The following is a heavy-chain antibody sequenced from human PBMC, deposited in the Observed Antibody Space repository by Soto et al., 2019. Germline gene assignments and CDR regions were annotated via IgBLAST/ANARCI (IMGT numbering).Heavy chain of an antibody. D-gene: IGHD6-6*01. CDR3: ARDARYYYMDV. Sequence: EVQLVESGGGLVQPGGSLRLSCSASGFTFSSYWMHWVRQAPGKGLVWVSHINNDGSSTIYADSVRGRFTISRDNAKNTLYLEMNGLRAEDTAVYFCARDARYYYMDVWGKGTKVTVSS. J-gene: IGHJ6*03. CDR2: INNDGSST. CDR1: GFTFSSYW. V-gene: IGHV3-74*01.